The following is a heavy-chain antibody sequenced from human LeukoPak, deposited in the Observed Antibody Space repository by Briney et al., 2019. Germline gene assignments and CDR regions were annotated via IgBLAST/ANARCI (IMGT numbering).Heavy chain of an antibody. D-gene: IGHD6-13*01. V-gene: IGHV7-4-1*02. Sequence: GASVKVSCKASGYTFTGYYMHWLRQAPGQGLEWMGWINTNTGNPTYAQGFTGRFVFSLDTSVSTAYLQISSLKAEDTAVYYCTRDWGLSSSWFLTTRNYYYYYMDVWGKGTTVTVSS. CDR3: TRDWGLSSSWFLTTRNYYYYYMDV. CDR2: INTNTGNP. CDR1: GYTFTGYY. J-gene: IGHJ6*03.